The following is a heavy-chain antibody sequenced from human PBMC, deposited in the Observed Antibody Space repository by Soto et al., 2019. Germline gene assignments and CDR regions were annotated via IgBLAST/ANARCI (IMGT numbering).Heavy chain of an antibody. V-gene: IGHV1-8*01. CDR1: GYTFTSYD. CDR2: MNPNSGNT. D-gene: IGHD3-3*01. CDR3: ARGKNENFWSGYYYRYMDV. Sequence: ASVKVSCKASGYTFTSYDINWVRQATGQGLEWMGWMNPNSGNTGYAQKFQGRVTMTRNTSISTAYMELSSLRSEDTAVYYCARGKNENFWSGYYYRYMDVWGKGTTVTVSS. J-gene: IGHJ6*03.